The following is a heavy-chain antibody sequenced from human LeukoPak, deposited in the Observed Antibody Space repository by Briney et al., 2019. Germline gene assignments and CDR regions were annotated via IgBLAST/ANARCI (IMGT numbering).Heavy chain of an antibody. V-gene: IGHV3-48*01. CDR3: AKRGVVIRVILVGFHKEAYYFDA. Sequence: GGSLRLSCAASGFTFSSYSMNWVRQAPGKGLEWVSSISSSGSTIYYADSVKGRFTISRDNAKNSLYLQMNSLRAEDTAVYFFAKRGVVIRVILVGFHKEAYYFDAWGQGALVTVSS. CDR1: GFTFSSYS. CDR2: ISSSGSTI. J-gene: IGHJ4*02. D-gene: IGHD3-22*01.